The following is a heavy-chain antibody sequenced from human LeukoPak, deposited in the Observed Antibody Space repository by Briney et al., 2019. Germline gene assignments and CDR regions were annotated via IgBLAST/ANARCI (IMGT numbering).Heavy chain of an antibody. CDR2: ISGSGIST. D-gene: IGHD3-22*01. V-gene: IGHV3-23*01. CDR1: GFTFSDYG. Sequence: GGSLRLSSAAAGFTFSDYGMNWVRQAPGKGLGWVSGISGSGISTYYADSVKGRFTISRDNSKNTLYLQMNSLRVEDTAVYYCAKSWNYYDSSGDDALDIWGQGTMVTVSS. J-gene: IGHJ3*02. CDR3: AKSWNYYDSSGDDALDI.